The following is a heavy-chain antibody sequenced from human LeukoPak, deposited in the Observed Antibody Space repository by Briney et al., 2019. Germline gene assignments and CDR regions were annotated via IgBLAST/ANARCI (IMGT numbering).Heavy chain of an antibody. J-gene: IGHJ3*02. Sequence: GGSLRLSCAASGFTFSRYGMHWVRQAPGKGLEWVAVIWYDGSIKYYADSVKGRFTISRDNAKSSLYLHMNSLRAEDTAVYYCARDSYGSGSFDIWGQGTMVTVSS. CDR2: IWYDGSIK. CDR3: ARDSYGSGSFDI. CDR1: GFTFSRYG. V-gene: IGHV3-33*01. D-gene: IGHD3-10*01.